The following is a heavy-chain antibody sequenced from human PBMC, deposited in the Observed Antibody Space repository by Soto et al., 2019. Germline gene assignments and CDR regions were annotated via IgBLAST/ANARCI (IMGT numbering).Heavy chain of an antibody. D-gene: IGHD2-2*01. Sequence: GASVEVTCEASGVTFTSSALQWVRQARGQRPEWIGWIVVGSGNTNYAQKFQERVTITRDMSTSTAYMELSSLRSEDTAVYYCAADCCCTSCQYYYYYYGMDVWRHGTTVTVSS. CDR3: AADCCCTSCQYYYYYYGMDV. CDR1: GVTFTSSA. J-gene: IGHJ6*02. V-gene: IGHV1-58*01. CDR2: IVVGSGNT.